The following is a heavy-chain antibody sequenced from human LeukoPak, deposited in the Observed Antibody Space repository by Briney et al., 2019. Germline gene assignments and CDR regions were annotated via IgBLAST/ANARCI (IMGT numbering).Heavy chain of an antibody. CDR1: GFTFSNAW. V-gene: IGHV3-15*01. J-gene: IGHJ4*02. CDR2: IKSKTDGGTT. D-gene: IGHD4-11*01. CDR3: TTDLTVTTGDY. Sequence: PGGSLRLSCSASGFTFSNAWMSWVRQAPGKGLEWVGRIKSKTDGGTTDYAAPVKGRFTISRDDSKNTLYLQMNSLKTEDTAVYYCTTDLTVTTGDYWGQGTLVTVSS.